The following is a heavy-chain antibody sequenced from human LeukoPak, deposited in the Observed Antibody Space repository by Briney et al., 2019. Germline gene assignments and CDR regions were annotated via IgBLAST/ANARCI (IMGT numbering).Heavy chain of an antibody. V-gene: IGHV3-33*01. CDR2: IWYDGSNK. D-gene: IGHD1-26*01. CDR3: ARDQGSGSYTTPDY. J-gene: IGHJ4*02. Sequence: SXXLSXAXXGFTXXSYGMHWVRQAPGKGLEWVAVIWYDGSNKYYADSVKGRFTISRDNSKNTLYLQMNSLRAEDTAVYYCARDQGSGSYTTPDYWGQGTLVTVSS. CDR1: GFTXXSYG.